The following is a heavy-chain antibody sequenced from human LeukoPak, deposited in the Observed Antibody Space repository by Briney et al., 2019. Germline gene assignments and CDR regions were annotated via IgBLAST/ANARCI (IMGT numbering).Heavy chain of an antibody. V-gene: IGHV1-69*06. Sequence: SVKVSCKASGGTFSSYAISWVRQAPGQGLEWMGGIIPIFGTANYAQKFQGRVTITADKSTSTAYMELSSLRSEDTAVYYCAREYKSEMATSLDYWGQGTLVTVSS. CDR3: AREYKSEMATSLDY. J-gene: IGHJ4*02. CDR2: IIPIFGTA. CDR1: GGTFSSYA. D-gene: IGHD5-24*01.